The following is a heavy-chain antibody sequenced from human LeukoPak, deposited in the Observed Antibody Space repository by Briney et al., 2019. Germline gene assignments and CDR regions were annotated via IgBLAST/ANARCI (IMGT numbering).Heavy chain of an antibody. Sequence: ASVKVSCKASGGTFSSYAISWVRQAPGQGLEWMGRIIPILGIANYAQKFQGRVTITADKSTSTAYMELSSLRSEDTAVYYCARMGRAVYYDILTGYYRMSPVGDYWGQGTLVTVSS. CDR2: IIPILGIA. CDR3: ARMGRAVYYDILTGYYRMSPVGDY. V-gene: IGHV1-69*04. J-gene: IGHJ4*02. D-gene: IGHD3-9*01. CDR1: GGTFSSYA.